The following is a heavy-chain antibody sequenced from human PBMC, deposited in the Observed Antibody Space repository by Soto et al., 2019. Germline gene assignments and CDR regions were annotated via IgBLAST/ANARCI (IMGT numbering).Heavy chain of an antibody. CDR3: ASSSARLTRGLDV. Sequence: PSETLSLTCAVSGGSISSGGYSWSWIRQPPGKGLEWIGYIYHSGSTYYNPSLKSRVTISVDRSKNQFSLKLSSVTAADTAVYYCASSSARLTRGLDVWGQGTTVTVSS. D-gene: IGHD6-6*01. V-gene: IGHV4-30-2*01. J-gene: IGHJ6*02. CDR2: IYHSGST. CDR1: GGSISSGGYS.